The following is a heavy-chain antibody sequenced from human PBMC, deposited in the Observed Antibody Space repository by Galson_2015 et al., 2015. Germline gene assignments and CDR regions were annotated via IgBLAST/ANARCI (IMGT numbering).Heavy chain of an antibody. V-gene: IGHV2-5*02. J-gene: IGHJ4*02. CDR2: IYWDDDK. CDR3: AHNTHTATLRF. Sequence: LVKPTQTLTLTCTFSGFSLSTSGVGVGWIRQPPGKALEWLALIYWDDDKRYSPSLKSRLTITKDTSKNQVVLTMTNMDPVDTATYYCAHNTHTATLRFWGQGALVTISS. D-gene: IGHD5-18*01. CDR1: GFSLSTSGVG.